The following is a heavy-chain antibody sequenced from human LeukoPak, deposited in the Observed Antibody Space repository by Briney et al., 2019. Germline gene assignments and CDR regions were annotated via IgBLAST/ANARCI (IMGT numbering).Heavy chain of an antibody. Sequence: GGSLRLSCAASGFTFSSYDMHWVRQAPGKGLEWVTFIQYDGSNKYYADSVKGRFTISRDNSKNTVYLQMNSLRTEDTAVYYCARSLTMVRAYDHWGQGTLVTVSS. CDR2: IQYDGSNK. CDR1: GFTFSSYD. CDR3: ARSLTMVRAYDH. D-gene: IGHD3-10*01. J-gene: IGHJ4*02. V-gene: IGHV3-30*02.